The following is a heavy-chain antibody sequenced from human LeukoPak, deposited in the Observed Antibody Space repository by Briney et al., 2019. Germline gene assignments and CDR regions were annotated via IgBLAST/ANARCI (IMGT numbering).Heavy chain of an antibody. J-gene: IGHJ2*01. CDR2: ISGSGGST. Sequence: GGSLRLSCAASGFTFSSYAMSWVRQAPGKGLEWVSAISGSGGSTYYADSVKGRFTISRDNSKNTLYLQMNSLRAEDTAVYYCARDQYGDYGLPTEALWYFDLWGRGTLVTVPS. CDR1: GFTFSSYA. CDR3: ARDQYGDYGLPTEALWYFDL. D-gene: IGHD4-17*01. V-gene: IGHV3-23*01.